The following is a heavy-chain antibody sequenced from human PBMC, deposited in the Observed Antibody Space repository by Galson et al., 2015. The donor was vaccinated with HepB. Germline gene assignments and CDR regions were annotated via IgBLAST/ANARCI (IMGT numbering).Heavy chain of an antibody. CDR2: INPSGGST. V-gene: IGHV1-46*01. Sequence: VKVSCKASGYTFTSYYMHWVRQAPGQGLEWMGIINPSGGSTSYAQKFQGRVTMTRDTSTSTVYMELSSLRSEDTAVYYCARDQGSKYYDFWSGYYRNFDYWGQGTLVTVS. CDR3: ARDQGSKYYDFWSGYYRNFDY. J-gene: IGHJ4*02. CDR1: GYTFTSYY. D-gene: IGHD3-3*01.